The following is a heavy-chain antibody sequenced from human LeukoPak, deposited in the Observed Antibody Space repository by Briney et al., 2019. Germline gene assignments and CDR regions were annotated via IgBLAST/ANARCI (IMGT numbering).Heavy chain of an antibody. D-gene: IGHD1-26*01. CDR3: AKGEGAYYYYGVDV. J-gene: IGHJ6*02. CDR2: ISGSGGST. CDR1: GFTFSSYA. Sequence: PGGSLRLSCAASGFTFSSYAMSWVRQAPGKGLEWVSGISGSGGSTYYADSVKGRFTISRDISKITLYLQMSSLRAEDAAVYYCAKGEGAYYYYGVDVWGQGTTVTVSS. V-gene: IGHV3-23*01.